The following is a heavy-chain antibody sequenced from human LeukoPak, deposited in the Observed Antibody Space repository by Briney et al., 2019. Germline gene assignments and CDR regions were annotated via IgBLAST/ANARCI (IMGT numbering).Heavy chain of an antibody. V-gene: IGHV4-39*01. D-gene: IGHD3-22*01. CDR2: IYYSGST. Sequence: SETLSLTCTVSGGSISSSSYYWGWIRQPPGKGLEWIGSIYYSGSTYYNPSLKSRVIISVDTSKNQFSLKLSSVTAADTAVYYCAVIHYYDSSGYSFWSRLDAFDIWGQGTMVTVSS. J-gene: IGHJ3*02. CDR3: AVIHYYDSSGYSFWSRLDAFDI. CDR1: GGSISSSSYY.